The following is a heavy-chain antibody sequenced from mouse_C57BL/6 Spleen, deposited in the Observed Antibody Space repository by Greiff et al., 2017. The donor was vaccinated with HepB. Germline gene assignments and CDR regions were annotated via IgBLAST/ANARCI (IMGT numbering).Heavy chain of an antibody. J-gene: IGHJ1*03. CDR2: ISSGSSTI. D-gene: IGHD1-1*01. V-gene: IGHV5-17*01. Sequence: EVQLQESGGGLVKPGGSLKLSCAASGFTFSDYGMHWVRQAPEKGLEWVAYISSGSSTIYYADTVKGRFTISRDNAKNTLFLQMTSLRSEDTAMYYCARYYGSSYVGYFDVWGTGTTVTVSS. CDR3: ARYYGSSYVGYFDV. CDR1: GFTFSDYG.